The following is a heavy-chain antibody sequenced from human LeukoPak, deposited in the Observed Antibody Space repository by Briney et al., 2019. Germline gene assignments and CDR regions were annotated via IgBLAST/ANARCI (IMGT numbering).Heavy chain of an antibody. CDR3: ASHDCSSTSCYVSYYYYGMDV. CDR2: IYSGGST. J-gene: IGHJ6*02. Sequence: GGSLRLSCAASGFTVSSNYMSWVRQAPGKGLEWVSVIYSGGSTYYADSVKGRFTISRDNSKNTLYLQMNSLRAEDTAVYYCASHDCSSTSCYVSYYYYGMDVWGQGTTVTVS. CDR1: GFTVSSNY. D-gene: IGHD2-2*01. V-gene: IGHV3-66*04.